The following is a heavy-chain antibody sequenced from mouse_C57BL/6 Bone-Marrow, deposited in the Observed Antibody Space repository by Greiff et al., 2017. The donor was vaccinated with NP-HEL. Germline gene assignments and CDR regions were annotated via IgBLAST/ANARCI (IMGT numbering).Heavy chain of an antibody. V-gene: IGHV5-6*02. J-gene: IGHJ2*01. CDR3: ARQRSGYFDY. CDR1: GFTFSSYG. D-gene: IGHD1-1*01. Sequence: DVKLVESGGDLVKPGGSLKLSCAASGFTFSSYGMSWVRQTPDKRLEWVATISSGGSYTYYPDSVKGRFTISRDNAKNTLYLQMGSLKSEDTAMYYCARQRSGYFDYWGQGTTLTVSS. CDR2: ISSGGSYT.